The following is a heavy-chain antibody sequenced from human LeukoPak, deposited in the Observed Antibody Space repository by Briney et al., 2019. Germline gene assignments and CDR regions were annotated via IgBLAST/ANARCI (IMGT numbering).Heavy chain of an antibody. CDR1: GFTFSNAW. CDR2: IKSKIDGGTA. CDR3: IPYAFDV. V-gene: IGHV3-15*01. Sequence: GGSLRLSCAASGFTFSNAWMSWVRQAPGKGLEWVGRIKSKIDGGTADYAAPVKGRFTISRDESKDTLYLQMNSLKTEDTAVYYCIPYAFDVWGRGTLVTVSS. J-gene: IGHJ2*01. D-gene: IGHD2-2*01.